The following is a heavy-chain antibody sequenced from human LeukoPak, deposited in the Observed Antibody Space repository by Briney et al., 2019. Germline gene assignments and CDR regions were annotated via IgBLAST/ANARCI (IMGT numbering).Heavy chain of an antibody. CDR1: GYSFTNYW. J-gene: IGHJ5*02. CDR2: IYPGDSDT. CDR3: ARVGSGSYQWFDP. D-gene: IGHD3-10*01. V-gene: IGHV5-51*01. Sequence: GESLKISCKGSGYSFTNYWIGWVRQLPGKGLEWMGIIYPGDSDTRYSPSFQGQVTISADKSISTAYLQWSSLKASDTAMYYCARVGSGSYQWFDPWGQGTLVTVSS.